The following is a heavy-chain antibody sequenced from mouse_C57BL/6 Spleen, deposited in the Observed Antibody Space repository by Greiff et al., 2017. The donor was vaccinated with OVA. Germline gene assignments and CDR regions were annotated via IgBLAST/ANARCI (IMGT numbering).Heavy chain of an antibody. D-gene: IGHD2-4*01. CDR3: AKNFYYDYDIGYAMDY. Sequence: QVQLQQSGPGLVQPSQSLSITCTVSGFSLTSYGVHWVRPPPGKGLEWLGVIWRGGSTDYTAAFMSRLSITKYNTKSQVFFKMNSLQANDTDIYYCAKNFYYDYDIGYAMDYWGQGTSVTVSS. CDR1: GFSLTSYG. V-gene: IGHV2-5*01. CDR2: IWRGGST. J-gene: IGHJ4*01.